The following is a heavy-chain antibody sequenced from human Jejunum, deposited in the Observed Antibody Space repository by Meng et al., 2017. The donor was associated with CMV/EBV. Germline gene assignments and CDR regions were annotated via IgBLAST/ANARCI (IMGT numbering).Heavy chain of an antibody. D-gene: IGHD5-12*01. CDR1: ISSYY. Sequence: ISSYYWGWIRQPPGKGLEWIGNIFYTGGTYYNPSLKSRVTMSVDTSKNQFSLKLSSVTAADTAMYFCARDLYSGYINTPRRAFDIWGQGTMVTVSS. CDR2: IFYTGGT. J-gene: IGHJ3*02. CDR3: ARDLYSGYINTPRRAFDI. V-gene: IGHV4-39*07.